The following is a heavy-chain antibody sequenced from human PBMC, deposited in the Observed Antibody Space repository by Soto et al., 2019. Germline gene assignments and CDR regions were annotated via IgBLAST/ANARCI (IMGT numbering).Heavy chain of an antibody. CDR3: ARKGLAAPPDY. V-gene: IGHV3-21*01. Sequence: GGSLRLSCAASGFTFISYSMNWVRQAPGKGLEWVSSISSSSYIYYADSVKGRFTISRDNAKNSLYLQMNSLRAEDTAVYYCARKGLAAPPDYWGQGTLVTVSS. J-gene: IGHJ4*02. CDR2: ISSSSYI. CDR1: GFTFISYS. D-gene: IGHD6-6*01.